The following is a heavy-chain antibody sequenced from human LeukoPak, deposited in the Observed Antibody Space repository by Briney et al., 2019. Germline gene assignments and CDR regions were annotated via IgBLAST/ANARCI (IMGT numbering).Heavy chain of an antibody. D-gene: IGHD1-7*01. Sequence: GGSLRLSCAASGFTFSNYGMHWVRRAPGKGLEWVAVISYDGSDKFYADSVKGRFTISRDNSKNTLYLQMNSLRAEDTAVYYCAKNRVVFNLNYAYYFDYWGQGTLVTVSS. CDR3: AKNRVVFNLNYAYYFDY. CDR2: ISYDGSDK. CDR1: GFTFSNYG. V-gene: IGHV3-30*18. J-gene: IGHJ4*02.